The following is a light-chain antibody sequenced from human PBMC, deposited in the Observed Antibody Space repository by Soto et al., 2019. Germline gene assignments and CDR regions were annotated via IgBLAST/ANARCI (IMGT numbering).Light chain of an antibody. CDR1: QSISSW. Sequence: DIQMTQSPSTLSASVGDRVTITCRASQSISSWLAWYHQKPGKAPKLLIYKASSLESGVPSRFSGSGSGTEFTLTISSLQPDDFATYYCQQYNSPSKTFGQGTKVEIK. CDR3: QQYNSPSKT. J-gene: IGKJ1*01. V-gene: IGKV1-5*03. CDR2: KAS.